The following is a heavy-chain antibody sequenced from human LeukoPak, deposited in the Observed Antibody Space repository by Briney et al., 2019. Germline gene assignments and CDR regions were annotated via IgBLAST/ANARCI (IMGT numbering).Heavy chain of an antibody. CDR2: ISGSGGST. CDR1: GFTFSSYA. D-gene: IGHD3-10*01. CDR3: AKGEYYYGSGSYYPDY. V-gene: IGHV3-23*01. Sequence: GGSLRLSCAASGFTFSSYAMSWVRQAPGKGLEWVSAISGSGGSTYYADSVKGRFTISRDNSKNTLYLQMNSLRAEDTAVYYCAKGEYYYGSGSYYPDYWSQGTLVTVSS. J-gene: IGHJ4*02.